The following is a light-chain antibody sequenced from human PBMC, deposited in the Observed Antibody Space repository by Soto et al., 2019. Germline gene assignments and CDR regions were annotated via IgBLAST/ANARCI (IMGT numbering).Light chain of an antibody. CDR2: GVS. Sequence: IVLTQSPGTLSLSPGERATLSCRASQSISHNYLAWYQQEPGQAPRLLIHGVSIRATGIPDRFSGSGSGTDFTLSISRLEPEDFALYYCQLYSGSPWTFGQGTKVELK. J-gene: IGKJ1*01. V-gene: IGKV3-20*01. CDR1: QSISHNY. CDR3: QLYSGSPWT.